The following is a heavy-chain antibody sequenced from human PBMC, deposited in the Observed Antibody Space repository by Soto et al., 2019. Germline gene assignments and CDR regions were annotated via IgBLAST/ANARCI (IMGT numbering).Heavy chain of an antibody. CDR2: IYYSGSS. Sequence: QVQLQESGPGLVKPSETLSLTCTVSGGSVSSGSYYWSWIRQPPGKGLEWIGYIYYSGSSNYNPSLKNLQTKLVDTGKNQYYLNLSCVPAAQSVVYYCGGVARGRVALGSWGQGTLV. V-gene: IGHV4-61*01. J-gene: IGHJ4*02. CDR3: GGVARGRVALGS. CDR1: GGSVSSGSYY. D-gene: IGHD3-16*01.